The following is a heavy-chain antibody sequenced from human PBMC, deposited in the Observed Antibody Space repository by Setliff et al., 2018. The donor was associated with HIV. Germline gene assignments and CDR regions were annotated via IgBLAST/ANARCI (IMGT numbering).Heavy chain of an antibody. V-gene: IGHV4-4*02. Sequence: SETLSLTCAVSGGSLSSDNWWTWVRQPPGKGLEWIGEIYHTEYTNYSPSLKSRVSMSVDRSKNQFSLNLTSVTAADTAVYYCARGHCSGTNCYGVDYYGMDVWVPETLLVTVSS. D-gene: IGHD2-2*01. CDR1: GGSLSSDNW. CDR2: IYHTEYT. CDR3: ARGHCSGTNCYGVDYYGMDV. J-gene: IGHJ6*02.